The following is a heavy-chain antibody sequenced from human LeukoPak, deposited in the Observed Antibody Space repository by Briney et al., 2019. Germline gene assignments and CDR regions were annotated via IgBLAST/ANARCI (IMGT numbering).Heavy chain of an antibody. CDR3: AREYYYGSGSYRC. CDR2: ISAYNVNT. Sequence: GASVKVSCKASGYTFTSDGISCVRQAPGQRLEWMAWISAYNVNTNYTQKLQGAVTMTTDTSTSTAYMELRSLRYDDTAVYYCAREYYYGSGSYRCWGQGPLVTVSS. D-gene: IGHD3-10*01. V-gene: IGHV1-18*01. J-gene: IGHJ1*01. CDR1: GYTFTSDG.